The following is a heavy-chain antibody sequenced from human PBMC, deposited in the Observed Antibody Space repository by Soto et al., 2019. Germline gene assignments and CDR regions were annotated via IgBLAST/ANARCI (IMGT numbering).Heavy chain of an antibody. D-gene: IGHD6-13*01. Sequence: QVQLVESGGGVVQPGRSLRLSCAASGFTFSSYGMHWVRQAPGKGLEWVAVIPYDGSNKYYADSVKGRFTISRDNSKNTLYLQMNSLRAEDTAVYYCAKWAEAGVFDYWGQGTLVTVSS. CDR1: GFTFSSYG. CDR2: IPYDGSNK. V-gene: IGHV3-30*18. J-gene: IGHJ4*02. CDR3: AKWAEAGVFDY.